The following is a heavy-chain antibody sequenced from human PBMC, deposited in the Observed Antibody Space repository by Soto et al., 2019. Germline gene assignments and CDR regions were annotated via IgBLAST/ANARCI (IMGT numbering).Heavy chain of an antibody. V-gene: IGHV3-23*01. Sequence: QLLESGGGLAQPGGSLRLSCAASGFTFDKYAFAWVRQAPEKGLEWVSAITVAGDNMFYTDSVKGRFTISRDNSKNTVYLQMNSLRVEDTAIYYCANVMILRFSEWSTLYDPLGQGTLVTVSS. CDR3: ANVMILRFSEWSTLYDP. CDR2: ITVAGDNM. J-gene: IGHJ5*02. CDR1: GFTFDKYA. D-gene: IGHD3-3*01.